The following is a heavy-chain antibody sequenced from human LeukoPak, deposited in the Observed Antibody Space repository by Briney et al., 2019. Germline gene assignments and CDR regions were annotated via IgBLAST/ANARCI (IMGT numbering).Heavy chain of an antibody. J-gene: IGHJ4*02. CDR2: ISAYNGNT. Sequence: ASVKVSCKASGYTFTSSGISWVRQAPGQGLDWMGWISAYNGNTNYAQKLQGRVTMTTDTSTSTAYMELRSLRSDDTAVYYCARVDDYGDYFDYWGQGTLVTVSS. D-gene: IGHD4-17*01. CDR1: GYTFTSSG. V-gene: IGHV1-18*01. CDR3: ARVDDYGDYFDY.